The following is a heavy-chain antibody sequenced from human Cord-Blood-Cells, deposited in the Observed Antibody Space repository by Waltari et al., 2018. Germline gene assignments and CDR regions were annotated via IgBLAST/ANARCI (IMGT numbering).Heavy chain of an antibody. J-gene: IGHJ4*02. CDR2: IYYSGST. D-gene: IGHD1-26*01. V-gene: IGHV4-39*07. CDR1: GGSISSSSYY. CDR3: ARRKGRGSYFDY. Sequence: QLQLQESGPGLVKPSETLSLTYTVSGGSISSSSYYWGWIRQPPGKGLEWIGSIYYSGSTYYNPSLKSRVTISVDTSKNQFSLKLSSVTAADTAVYYCARRKGRGSYFDYWGQGTLVTVSS.